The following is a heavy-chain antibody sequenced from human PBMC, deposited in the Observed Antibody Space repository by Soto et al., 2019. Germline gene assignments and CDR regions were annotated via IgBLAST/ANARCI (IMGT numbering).Heavy chain of an antibody. D-gene: IGHD4-17*01. CDR1: GGTFSSYA. V-gene: IGHV1-69*13. Sequence: PGPSVKVSCKASGGTFSSYAISWVRQAPGQGLEWMGGIIPIFGTANYAQKFQGRVTITADESTSTAYMELSSLRSEDTAVYYCASNQENDYKYYYYYYGMDVWGQGTTVTVSS. J-gene: IGHJ6*02. CDR2: IIPIFGTA. CDR3: ASNQENDYKYYYYYYGMDV.